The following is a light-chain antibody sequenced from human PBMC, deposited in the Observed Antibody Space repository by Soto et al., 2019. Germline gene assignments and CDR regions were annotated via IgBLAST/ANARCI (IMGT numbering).Light chain of an antibody. CDR3: QQYASSPLT. CDR1: QSVGRDY. CDR2: HAS. V-gene: IGKV3-20*01. J-gene: IGKJ4*01. Sequence: EIVLTQSPGTLSLSPGERATLSCRASQSVGRDYLAWYQQKPGQAPRLLIYHASNRATGIPDRFSSSGYGTDFTLTISRLEPEDFAEFYCQQYASSPLTFGGGTKVEIK.